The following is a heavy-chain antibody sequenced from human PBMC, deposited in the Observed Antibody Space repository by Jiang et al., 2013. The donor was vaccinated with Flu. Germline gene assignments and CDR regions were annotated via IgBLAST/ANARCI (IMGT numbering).Heavy chain of an antibody. CDR1: GDSVSSNSAA. V-gene: IGHV6-1*01. J-gene: IGHJ1*01. CDR2: TYYRSKWYS. D-gene: IGHD5-18*01. CDR3: ARSGYSYGCQH. Sequence: SQTLSLTCAISGDSVSSNSAAWNWFRQSPSRGLEWLGRTYYRSKWYSDYAESVKGRIFINPDTSRNQFFLQLNSVTPEDTAVYYCARSGYSYGCQHWGQGTLVTVSS.